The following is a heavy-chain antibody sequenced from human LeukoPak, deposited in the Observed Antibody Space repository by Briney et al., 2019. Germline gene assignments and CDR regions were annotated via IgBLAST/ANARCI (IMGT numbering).Heavy chain of an antibody. V-gene: IGHV4-34*01. D-gene: IGHD7-27*01. CDR3: ARWGRHTGSFVY. CDR2: INRSGST. J-gene: IGHJ4*02. CDR1: GGTFSGYY. Sequence: SETLSLTCAVYGGTFSGYYWMWLRQPPGKGLEGIGEINRSGSTNYNQSLKSRVTISVHTTQNQFPLKLSSVTAADTAVYYCARWGRHTGSFVYWGQGTLVTVSS.